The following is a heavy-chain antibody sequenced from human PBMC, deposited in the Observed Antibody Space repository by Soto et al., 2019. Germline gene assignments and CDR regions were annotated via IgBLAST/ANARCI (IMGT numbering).Heavy chain of an antibody. Sequence: SGPTLVNPTETLTLTFTVSGFSLSNARMGVSWIRQPPGKALEWLAHIFSNDEKSYSTSLKSXLTISKXXSKSQVVLKMTNMDPVDTATYYCARIATGYSSSWYFTSDAYYYGMDVWGQGTTVTVSS. J-gene: IGHJ6*02. D-gene: IGHD6-13*01. V-gene: IGHV2-26*01. CDR2: IFSNDEK. CDR3: ARIATGYSSSWYFTSDAYYYGMDV. CDR1: GFSLSNARMG.